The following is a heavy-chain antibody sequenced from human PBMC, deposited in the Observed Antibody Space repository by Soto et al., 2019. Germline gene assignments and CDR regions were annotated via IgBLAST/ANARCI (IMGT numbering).Heavy chain of an antibody. CDR2: INHSGST. CDR1: GGSFSGYY. J-gene: IGHJ6*02. Sequence: SETLSLTCAVYGGSFSGYYWSWIRQPPGKGLEWIGEINHSGSTNYNPSLKSRVTISVDTSKNQFSLKLSSVTAADTAVYYCAIDSNSWGYYTDGMDVWGQGATVTISS. CDR3: AIDSNSWGYYTDGMDV. V-gene: IGHV4-34*01. D-gene: IGHD6-13*01.